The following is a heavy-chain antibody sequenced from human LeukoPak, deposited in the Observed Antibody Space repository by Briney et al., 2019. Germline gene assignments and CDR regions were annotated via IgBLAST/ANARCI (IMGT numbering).Heavy chain of an antibody. CDR2: IKSKTDGGTT. J-gene: IGHJ4*02. D-gene: IGHD3-22*01. Sequence: PGGSLRLSCAASGFTFSNAWMNWVRQAPGKGLEWVGRIKSKTDGGTTDYAAPVKGRFTILRDDSKNTLYLQMNSLKTEDTAVYYCTTDPLYYDSSGYQQLYYFDYWGQGTLVTVSS. CDR3: TTDPLYYDSSGYQQLYYFDY. CDR1: GFTFSNAW. V-gene: IGHV3-15*07.